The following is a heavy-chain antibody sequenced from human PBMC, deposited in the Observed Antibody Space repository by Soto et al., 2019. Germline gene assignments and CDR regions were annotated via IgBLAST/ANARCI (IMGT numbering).Heavy chain of an antibody. J-gene: IGHJ3*02. CDR3: AREYSYDILTAYPLNYAFDI. D-gene: IGHD3-9*01. CDR1: GFTFSSSA. Sequence: GASVKVSCKTSGFTFSSSAVHWVRQARGHRLQWIGWIDVGSANANYAQMLQERVTISRDMSTSTAYIELSSRRPEDTAVYYCAREYSYDILTAYPLNYAFDIWGQGTMVTVSS. CDR2: IDVGSANA. V-gene: IGHV1-58*01.